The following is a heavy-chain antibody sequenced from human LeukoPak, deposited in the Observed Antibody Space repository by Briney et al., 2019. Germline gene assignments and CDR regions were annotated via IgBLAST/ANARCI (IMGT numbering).Heavy chain of an antibody. CDR2: MIPIFGTA. Sequence: GASVKVSCKASGGTFSSYAISWVRQAPGQGLEWMGGMIPIFGTANYAQKFQGRVTITADESTSTAYMELSSLRSEDTAVYYCAREPTYCSSTSCYTYYFDYWGQGTLVTVSS. J-gene: IGHJ4*02. CDR3: AREPTYCSSTSCYTYYFDY. V-gene: IGHV1-69*13. CDR1: GGTFSSYA. D-gene: IGHD2-2*02.